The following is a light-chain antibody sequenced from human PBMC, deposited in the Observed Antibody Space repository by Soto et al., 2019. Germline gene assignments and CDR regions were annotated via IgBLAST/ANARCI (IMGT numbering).Light chain of an antibody. J-gene: IGKJ4*01. CDR3: QQGFSTPRLT. V-gene: IGKV1-39*01. Sequence: DSTTTQSPSSLSASVGDRVTIPCRASQSISSWLAWYQQKLGKAPKLLIYAASSLQSGVPSRFSGSGSGTDFTLTISSLQPEDFATYYCQQGFSTPRLTFGGGTKVDIK. CDR2: AAS. CDR1: QSISSW.